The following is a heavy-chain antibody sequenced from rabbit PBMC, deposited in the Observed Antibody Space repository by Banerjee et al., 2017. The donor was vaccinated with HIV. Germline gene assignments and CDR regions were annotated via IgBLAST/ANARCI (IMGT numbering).Heavy chain of an antibody. Sequence: QEQLEESGGDLVKPEGSLTLTCTASGFSFSSKYWICWVRQAPGKGLEWIACIDAGSSGSAHYASWVKSRFTGSKTSSTTVTLQMTSLTAADTATYFCARAYDGSTYYFNLWGPGTLVTVS. CDR2: IDAGSSGSA. V-gene: IGHV1S45*01. D-gene: IGHD4-2*01. CDR1: GFSFSSKYW. J-gene: IGHJ4*01. CDR3: ARAYDGSTYYFNL.